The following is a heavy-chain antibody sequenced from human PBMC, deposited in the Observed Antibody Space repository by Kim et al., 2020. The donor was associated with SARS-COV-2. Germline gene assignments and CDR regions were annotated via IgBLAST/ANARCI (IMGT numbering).Heavy chain of an antibody. CDR2: IWYDGSNK. CDR3: ARDIFAEPPYYYYYGMDV. J-gene: IGHJ6*02. D-gene: IGHD1-1*01. CDR1: GFTFSSYG. Sequence: GGSLRLSCAASGFTFSSYGMHWVRQAPGKGLEWVAVIWYDGSNKYYADSVKGRFTISRDNSKNTLYLQMNSLRAEDTAVYYCARDIFAEPPYYYYYGMDVWGQGTTVTVSS. V-gene: IGHV3-33*01.